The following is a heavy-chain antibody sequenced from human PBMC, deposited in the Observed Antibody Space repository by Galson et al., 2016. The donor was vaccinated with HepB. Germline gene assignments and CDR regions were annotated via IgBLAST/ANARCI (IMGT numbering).Heavy chain of an antibody. J-gene: IGHJ6*04. CDR2: IYYSGTT. CDR1: GGSISSSSYY. V-gene: IGHV4-39*01. CDR3: ARAYSSGWTGNYYGMDV. Sequence: ETLSLTCIVSGGSISSSSYYWGWVRQPPGKGLEWIGSIYYSGTTYYNPSLKSRVTISVDTSKNQFSPKLSSVTAADTAVYYCARAYSSGWTGNYYGMDVWGKGTTVTVSS. D-gene: IGHD6-19*01.